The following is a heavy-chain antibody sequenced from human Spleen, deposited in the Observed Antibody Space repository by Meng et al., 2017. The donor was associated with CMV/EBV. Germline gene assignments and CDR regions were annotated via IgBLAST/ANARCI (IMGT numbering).Heavy chain of an antibody. CDR2: IKQDGSEK. D-gene: IGHD1-7*01. J-gene: IGHJ4*02. CDR1: GFTFSSYW. CDR3: ARDPGGWNYGGY. Sequence: GESLKISCAASGFTFSSYWMSWVRQALGKGLEWVANIKQDGSEKYYVDSVKGRFTISRDNSKNTLYLQMDSLRAEDTAVYYCARDPGGWNYGGYWGQGTLVTVS. V-gene: IGHV3-7*03.